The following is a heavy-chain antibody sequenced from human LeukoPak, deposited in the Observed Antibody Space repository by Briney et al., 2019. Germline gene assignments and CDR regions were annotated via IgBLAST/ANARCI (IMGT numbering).Heavy chain of an antibody. V-gene: IGHV4-4*07. CDR2: IHASEIT. Sequence: SETLSLTCNVSGGSIDVDYNTDYWSWIRQPAGKGLEWIGRIHASEITSYNPSFRGRVTVSLDKSMNQVSLHLASVTAADTAVYYCARDLGINTGWYGFDSWGLGILVTVSS. J-gene: IGHJ4*02. D-gene: IGHD6-19*01. CDR1: GGSIDVDYNTDY. CDR3: ARDLGINTGWYGFDS.